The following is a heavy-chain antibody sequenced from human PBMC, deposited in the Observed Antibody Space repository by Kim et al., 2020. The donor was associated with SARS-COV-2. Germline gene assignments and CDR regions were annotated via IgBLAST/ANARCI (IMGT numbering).Heavy chain of an antibody. J-gene: IGHJ4*01. D-gene: IGHD2-2*01. CDR3: AKGGRSTSWSYNYLVY. CDR2: ISITGSNT. CDR1: GFTFGNSD. Sequence: GGSLRLSCAASGFTFGNSDMTWVRQAPGKGLAWVSAISITGSNTHYADSVKGRFTISRDHFRNTLYLQMNSLAAADTALYYCAKGGRSTSWSYNYLVY. V-gene: IGHV3-23*01.